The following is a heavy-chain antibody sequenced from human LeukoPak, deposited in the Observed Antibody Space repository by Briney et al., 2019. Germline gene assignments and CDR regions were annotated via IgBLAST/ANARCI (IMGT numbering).Heavy chain of an antibody. CDR2: INHSGST. Sequence: PSQTLSLTCTVSGGSISSGGYYWSWIRQPPGKGLEWIGEINHSGSTNYNPSLKSRVTISVDTSKNQFSLKLSSVTAADTAVYYCARAGGLYVPFMVRGAAYYFDYWGQGTLVTVSS. J-gene: IGHJ4*02. CDR1: GGSISSGGYY. V-gene: IGHV4-30-2*01. CDR3: ARAGGLYVPFMVRGAAYYFDY. D-gene: IGHD3-10*01.